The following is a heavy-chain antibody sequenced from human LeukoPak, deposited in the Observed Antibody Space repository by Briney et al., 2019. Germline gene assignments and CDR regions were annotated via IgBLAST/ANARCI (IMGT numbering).Heavy chain of an antibody. Sequence: PSQTLSLTCTVSGGSISSGDYYWSWIRQPPGKGLEWIGYIYYSGSTYYNPSLKSRVTISVDMSKNQFSLKLSSVTAADTAVYYCASNCGGDCFSDYWGQGTPVTVSS. CDR2: IYYSGST. CDR1: GGSISSGDYY. CDR3: ASNCGGDCFSDY. J-gene: IGHJ4*02. D-gene: IGHD2-21*02. V-gene: IGHV4-30-4*01.